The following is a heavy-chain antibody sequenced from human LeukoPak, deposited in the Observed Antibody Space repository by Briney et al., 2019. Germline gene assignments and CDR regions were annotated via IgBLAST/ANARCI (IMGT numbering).Heavy chain of an antibody. V-gene: IGHV4-39*07. CDR3: ARDQYYYDSSGYYGLVDY. CDR2: IYYSGST. Sequence: SETLSLTCTVSGGSISSSSYYWGWIRQPPGKGLEWIGSIYYSGSTYYNPSLKSRVTISVDTSKNQFSLKLSSVTAADTAVYYCARDQYYYDSSGYYGLVDYWGQGTLVTVSS. CDR1: GGSISSSSYY. J-gene: IGHJ4*02. D-gene: IGHD3-22*01.